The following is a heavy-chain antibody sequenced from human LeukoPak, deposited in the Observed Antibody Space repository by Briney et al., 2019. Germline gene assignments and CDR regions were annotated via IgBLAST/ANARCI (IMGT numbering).Heavy chain of an antibody. Sequence: GGSLRLSCAASGFTFSDYYMSWVRQAPGKGLEWVSSISSSGSASYHADSVKGRFTISRDNAKNSLSLQMNSLRSGDTAVYYCARDIGFWSGDGGYYFDYWGQGTLVAVSS. V-gene: IGHV3-11*04. CDR1: GFTFSDYY. CDR2: ISSSGSAS. CDR3: ARDIGFWSGDGGYYFDY. D-gene: IGHD3-3*01. J-gene: IGHJ4*02.